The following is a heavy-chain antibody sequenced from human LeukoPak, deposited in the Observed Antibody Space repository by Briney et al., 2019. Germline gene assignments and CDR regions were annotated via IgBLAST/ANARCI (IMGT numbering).Heavy chain of an antibody. CDR2: IRYDGTNK. J-gene: IGHJ5*02. D-gene: IGHD6-25*01. CDR1: GFIFSSYG. Sequence: GGSLRLSCAASGFIFSSYGMHWVRQAPGKGLEWVAFIRYDGTNKYYADSVKGRFTISRDNSKNTLYLQMNSLRAEDTAVYYCATTAALPWGQGTLVTVSS. V-gene: IGHV3-30*02. CDR3: ATTAALP.